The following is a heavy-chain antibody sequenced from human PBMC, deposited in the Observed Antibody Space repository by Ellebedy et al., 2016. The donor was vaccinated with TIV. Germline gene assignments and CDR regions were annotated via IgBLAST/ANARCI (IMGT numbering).Heavy chain of an antibody. CDR3: ARDGLWFGELTFYYSMDV. V-gene: IGHV4-39*07. D-gene: IGHD3-10*01. J-gene: IGHJ6*02. CDR2: IYNSGST. CDR1: GGSISSGDYY. Sequence: SETLSLXXTVSGGSISSGDYYWSWIRQPPGKGLEWIASIYNSGSTYFNPSLKSRVTISVDTSKNQFSLKLSSVTAADTAVYYCARDGLWFGELTFYYSMDVWGQGTTVTVSS.